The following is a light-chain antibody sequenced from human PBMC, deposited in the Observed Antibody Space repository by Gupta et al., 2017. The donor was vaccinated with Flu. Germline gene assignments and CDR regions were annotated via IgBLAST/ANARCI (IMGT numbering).Light chain of an antibody. Sequence: DIQMTPSPSSLSASVGDRVTITCRASQSISSYLNWYQQKPGKAPKVLIYAASSLQRGVPSRFSGSGSGTDFTLTISSLQPEDFATYYCQQSDSTPWTFGQGTKVEIK. V-gene: IGKV1-39*01. CDR3: QQSDSTPWT. CDR1: QSISSY. CDR2: AAS. J-gene: IGKJ1*01.